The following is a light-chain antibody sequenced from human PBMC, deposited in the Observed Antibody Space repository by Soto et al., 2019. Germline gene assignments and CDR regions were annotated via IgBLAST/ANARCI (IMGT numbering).Light chain of an antibody. V-gene: IGKV2-30*01. Sequence: DVVVTQSPLSLHVTLGQQASISCRSSKSLVYSDGDTYLSWFQQRPGQSPRRLIYKVSYRDSGGPDIFTGSGSGTDFTLRISRVEADDVGVYYCLQGAHWPPTFGQGTKVEIK. CDR3: LQGAHWPPT. CDR1: KSLVYSDGDTY. J-gene: IGKJ1*01. CDR2: KVS.